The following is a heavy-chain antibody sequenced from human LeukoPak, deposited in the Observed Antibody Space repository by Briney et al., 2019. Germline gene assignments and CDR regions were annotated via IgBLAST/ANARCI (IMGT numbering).Heavy chain of an antibody. Sequence: PSETLSLTCTVSGGSISSGSYYWSWIRQPAGKGLEWIGRIYTSGSTNYNPSLKSRVTISVDTSKNQFSLKLSSVTAADTAVYYCARELRWYSYGSYFDYWGQGTLVTVSS. CDR1: GGSISSGSYY. J-gene: IGHJ4*02. CDR2: IYTSGST. CDR3: ARELRWYSYGSYFDY. D-gene: IGHD5-18*01. V-gene: IGHV4-61*02.